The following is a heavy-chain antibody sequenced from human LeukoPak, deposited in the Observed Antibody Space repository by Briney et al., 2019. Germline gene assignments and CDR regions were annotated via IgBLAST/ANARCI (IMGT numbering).Heavy chain of an antibody. Sequence: GASVKVSCKASGHTFTSYGISWVRQAPGQGLEWMGWISAYNGNTNYAQKLQGRVTMTTDTSTSTAYMELRSLRADDTAVYYCPRDYVGHDYGDHGESDYWGQGTLVTVSS. D-gene: IGHD4-17*01. J-gene: IGHJ4*02. CDR3: PRDYVGHDYGDHGESDY. CDR1: GHTFTSYG. V-gene: IGHV1-18*01. CDR2: ISAYNGNT.